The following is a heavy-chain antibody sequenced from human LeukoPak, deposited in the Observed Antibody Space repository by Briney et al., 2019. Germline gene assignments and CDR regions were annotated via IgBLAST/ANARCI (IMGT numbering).Heavy chain of an antibody. J-gene: IGHJ4*02. D-gene: IGHD1-26*01. V-gene: IGHV3-43*01. Sequence: GGSLRLSCAASGFTFHHYSMHWVRQPPGKGLEWVSLISWDGGITYYADSVRGRFTISRDNSKNTLYLQMNSLRAEDAAVYYCARVSVGATEDYWGQGTLVTVSS. CDR1: GFTFHHYS. CDR2: ISWDGGIT. CDR3: ARVSVGATEDY.